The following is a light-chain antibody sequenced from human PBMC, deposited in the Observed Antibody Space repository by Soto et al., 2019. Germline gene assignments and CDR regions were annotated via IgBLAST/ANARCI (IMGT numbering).Light chain of an antibody. CDR2: AAS. Sequence: DMEMTQSPSSLSASVGDRVTITWRASQSISNYLNLYQHKPGKVPKLLIYAASSLQSGVPTRFSGSGSGTDFTLTINSLQPEDFATYYCQQSYGTPLTFGGGTKIEIK. CDR1: QSISNY. CDR3: QQSYGTPLT. V-gene: IGKV1-39*01. J-gene: IGKJ4*01.